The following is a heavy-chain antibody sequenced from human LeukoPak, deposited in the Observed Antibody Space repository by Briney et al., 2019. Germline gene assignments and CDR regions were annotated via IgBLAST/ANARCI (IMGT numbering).Heavy chain of an antibody. V-gene: IGHV4-59*08. Sequence: PSETLSLTCSVSDGSMGTYYWGWVRRPPGKGLEWIGYIYYSGSTTYNPSLKSRVTVSVDTSKNQFSLKLTSMTAADTAVYYCARGRLGRQYASFFDSWGQGTLVTVSS. D-gene: IGHD2-2*01. J-gene: IGHJ4*02. CDR2: IYYSGST. CDR1: DGSMGTYY. CDR3: ARGRLGRQYASFFDS.